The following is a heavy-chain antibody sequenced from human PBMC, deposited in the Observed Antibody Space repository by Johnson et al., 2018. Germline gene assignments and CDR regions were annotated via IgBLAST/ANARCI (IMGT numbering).Heavy chain of an antibody. D-gene: IGHD5-24*01. Sequence: VQLVQSGGGVVQPGRSLRLSCAASGFTFSSYGMHWVRQAPGKGLEWVSGISWNSGSVDYADSVKGRFTISRDNAKNSLYLQMNSLRAEDTALYYCARDVASTGEHFQHWGQGTVVTVSS. V-gene: IGHV3-9*01. J-gene: IGHJ1*01. CDR2: ISWNSGSV. CDR1: GFTFSSYG. CDR3: ARDVASTGEHFQH.